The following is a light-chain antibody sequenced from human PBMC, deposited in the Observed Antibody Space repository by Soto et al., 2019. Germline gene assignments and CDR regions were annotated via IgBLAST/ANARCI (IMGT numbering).Light chain of an antibody. V-gene: IGKV3-20*01. J-gene: IGKJ1*01. CDR3: QQYGSSPRT. CDR2: GAS. CDR1: QSVSTNY. Sequence: EIVLTQSLGTLSLSPGERATLSCRASQSVSTNYIAWYQQKPGQAPRLLIYGASNRATGIPDKISGSESGTDFTLTISRLEPEDFAVYYCQQYGSSPRTFGQGTKVEI.